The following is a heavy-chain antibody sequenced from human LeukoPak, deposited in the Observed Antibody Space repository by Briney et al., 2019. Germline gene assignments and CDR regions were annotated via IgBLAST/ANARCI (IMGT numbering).Heavy chain of an antibody. J-gene: IGHJ1*01. Sequence: SETLSLTCTVSGGSISSYYWSWIRQPPGKGLEWIGYVYYSGSTNHNPSLKSRVTMSVATSKNQFSLKLSSVTAADTAVYYCASLRYCSGGSCFPKYFQHWGQGTLVTVSS. CDR1: GGSISSYY. V-gene: IGHV4-59*08. CDR3: ASLRYCSGGSCFPKYFQH. D-gene: IGHD2-15*01. CDR2: VYYSGST.